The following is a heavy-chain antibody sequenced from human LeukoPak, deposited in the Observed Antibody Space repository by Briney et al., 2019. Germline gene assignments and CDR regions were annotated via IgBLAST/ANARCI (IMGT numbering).Heavy chain of an antibody. Sequence: GGSLRPSCAVSGFTFSSFAISWVRQAAGGGLEWVSAISGSGGSTYYADSVKGRFTISRDNSKNTLYLQMNSLRAEDTAVYYCAKGGKWDVTPFDYWGQGTLVTVSS. D-gene: IGHD1-26*01. CDR1: GFTFSSFA. CDR2: ISGSGGST. CDR3: AKGGKWDVTPFDY. J-gene: IGHJ4*02. V-gene: IGHV3-23*01.